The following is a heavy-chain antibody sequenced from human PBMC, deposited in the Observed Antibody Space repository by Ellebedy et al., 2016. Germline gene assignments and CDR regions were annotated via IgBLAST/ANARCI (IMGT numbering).Heavy chain of an antibody. Sequence: GGSLRLSCAASGFTFDDYAMHWVRPAPGKGLEWVPGISWHSGSIGYADSVKGRFTSSRDYAKNSLYLQMNSLRAEDTALYYCAKDIRVWLQLSFDYWGQGTLVTVSS. CDR1: GFTFDDYA. J-gene: IGHJ4*02. D-gene: IGHD5-24*01. CDR3: AKDIRVWLQLSFDY. CDR2: ISWHSGSI. V-gene: IGHV3-9*01.